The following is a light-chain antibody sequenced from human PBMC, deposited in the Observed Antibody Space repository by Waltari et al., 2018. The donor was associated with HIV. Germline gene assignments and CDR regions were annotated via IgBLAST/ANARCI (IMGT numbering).Light chain of an antibody. CDR2: GAS. Sequence: IVMTQSPATLSLSPGERATLSCRASQSVGNNLAWYQQKPGQAPRLLVYGASTRATGIPARFSGSASGTDFTLTISTLESEDFAVYYCQQYNNWPPLTFGGGTKVET. J-gene: IGKJ4*01. V-gene: IGKV3-15*01. CDR1: QSVGNN. CDR3: QQYNNWPPLT.